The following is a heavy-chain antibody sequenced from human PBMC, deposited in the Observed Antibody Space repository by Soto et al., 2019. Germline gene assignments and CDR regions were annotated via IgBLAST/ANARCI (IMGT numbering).Heavy chain of an antibody. D-gene: IGHD3-9*01. CDR2: IYYSGST. CDR3: ASYHILTGYSLDY. V-gene: IGHV4-39*01. Sequence: QLQLQESGPGLVKPSETLSLTCTVSGGSISSSSYYWGWIRQPPGKGLEWIGSIYYSGSTYYNPSLKSRVTIPVDTSKTQFSLKLSSVTSADTAVDYCASYHILTGYSLDYWGEGTLVTVSS. CDR1: GGSISSSSYY. J-gene: IGHJ4*02.